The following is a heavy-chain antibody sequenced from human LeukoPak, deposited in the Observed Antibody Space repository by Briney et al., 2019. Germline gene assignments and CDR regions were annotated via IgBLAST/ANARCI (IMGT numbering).Heavy chain of an antibody. D-gene: IGHD3-3*01. CDR2: INHSGST. Sequence: SETLSLTCAVYGGSFSGYYWSWIRQPPGEGLEWIGEINHSGSTNYNPSLKSRVTISVDTSKNQFSLKLSSVTAADTAVYYCARGPLRAIFGVVLDYWGQGTLVTVSS. CDR1: GGSFSGYY. J-gene: IGHJ4*02. CDR3: ARGPLRAIFGVVLDY. V-gene: IGHV4-34*01.